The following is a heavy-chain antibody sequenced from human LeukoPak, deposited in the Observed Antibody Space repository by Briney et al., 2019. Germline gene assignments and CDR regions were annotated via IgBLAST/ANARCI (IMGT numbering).Heavy chain of an antibody. Sequence: GGSLRLSCAASGFTFSSYGMHWVRQAPGKGLEWVAVISYDGSNKYYADSVKGRFTISRDNSKNTLYLQMNSLRAEDTAVYYCAKDLSLVVVVAATLYGMDVWGQGTTVTVSS. V-gene: IGHV3-30*18. CDR3: AKDLSLVVVVAATLYGMDV. CDR1: GFTFSSYG. D-gene: IGHD2-15*01. J-gene: IGHJ6*02. CDR2: ISYDGSNK.